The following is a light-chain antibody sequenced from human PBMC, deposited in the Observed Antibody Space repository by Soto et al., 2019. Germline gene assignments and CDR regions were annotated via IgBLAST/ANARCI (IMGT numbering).Light chain of an antibody. CDR1: QSISSW. V-gene: IGKV1-5*01. CDR3: QQYNTYPHP. Sequence: DIQLTQSPSTLPASVGDRVTITCRASQSISSWLAWYHQKPGTAPKLLIYHASTLESGVPSRFSGSGSGTEFTLTISSLQPDDFATYYCQQYNTYPHPFGQGTRLEIK. J-gene: IGKJ5*01. CDR2: HAS.